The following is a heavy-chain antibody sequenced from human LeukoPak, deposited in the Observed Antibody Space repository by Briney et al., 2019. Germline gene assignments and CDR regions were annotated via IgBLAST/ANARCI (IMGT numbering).Heavy chain of an antibody. J-gene: IGHJ4*02. Sequence: PGGSLRLSCAASGFTFDDYAMHWVRQAPGKGLEWVSGISWNSGSIGYADSVKGRFTISRDNAKNSLYLQMNSLRAEDTALYYCAKAPYDSSGYYYHFDYWGQGTLVTVSS. D-gene: IGHD3-22*01. CDR3: AKAPYDSSGYYYHFDY. CDR2: ISWNSGSI. CDR1: GFTFDDYA. V-gene: IGHV3-9*01.